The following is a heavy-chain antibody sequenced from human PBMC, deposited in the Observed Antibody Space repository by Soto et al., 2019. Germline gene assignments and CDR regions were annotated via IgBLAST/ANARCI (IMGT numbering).Heavy chain of an antibody. Sequence: GGSLRLSCAASGFTFSSYAMHWVRQAPGKGLEWVAVISYDGSNKYYADSVKGRFTISRDNSKNTLYLQMNSLRAEDTAVYYCAREEYAAAGTLGVYYYYGMDVWGQGTTVTVSS. CDR2: ISYDGSNK. D-gene: IGHD6-13*01. V-gene: IGHV3-30-3*01. J-gene: IGHJ6*02. CDR1: GFTFSSYA. CDR3: AREEYAAAGTLGVYYYYGMDV.